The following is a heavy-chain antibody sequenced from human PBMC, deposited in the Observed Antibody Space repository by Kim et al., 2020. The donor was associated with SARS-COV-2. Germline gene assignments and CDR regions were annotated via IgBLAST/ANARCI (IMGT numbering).Heavy chain of an antibody. CDR3: AKCRNFEDNHYYYYYGMDV. Sequence: RFTISRDNSKNTLYLQMNSLRAEDTAVYYCAKCRNFEDNHYYYYYGMDVWGHGTTVTVSS. V-gene: IGHV3-23*01. J-gene: IGHJ6*02. D-gene: IGHD1-20*01.